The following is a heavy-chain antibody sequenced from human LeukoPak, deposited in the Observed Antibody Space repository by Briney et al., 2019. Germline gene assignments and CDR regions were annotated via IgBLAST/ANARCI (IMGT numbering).Heavy chain of an antibody. Sequence: PGRSLRLSCAASGFTFSSYGMHWVRQAPGKGLEWVSVILYDGSNKNYADSVKGRFTISRDNSKNTMYLQMNSLRAEDTAVYYCATELIRSGELLSGDHWGQGTLVTVSS. CDR3: ATELIRSGELLSGDH. V-gene: IGHV3-30*19. D-gene: IGHD3-10*01. J-gene: IGHJ4*02. CDR2: ILYDGSNK. CDR1: GFTFSSYG.